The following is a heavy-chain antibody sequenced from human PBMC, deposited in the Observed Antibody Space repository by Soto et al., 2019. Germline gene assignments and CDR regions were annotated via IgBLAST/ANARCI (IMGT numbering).Heavy chain of an antibody. V-gene: IGHV3-30*18. CDR3: AKEGYSSSWRTYYYYGMDV. J-gene: IGHJ6*02. D-gene: IGHD6-13*01. CDR1: GFTFSSYG. CDR2: ISYDGSNK. Sequence: QVQLVESGGGVVQPGRSLRLSCAASGFTFSSYGMHWVLQAPGKGLEWVAVISYDGSNKYYADSVKGRFTISRDNSKYTLYLQMNSLRAEDTAVYYCAKEGYSSSWRTYYYYGMDVWGQWTTVTVSS.